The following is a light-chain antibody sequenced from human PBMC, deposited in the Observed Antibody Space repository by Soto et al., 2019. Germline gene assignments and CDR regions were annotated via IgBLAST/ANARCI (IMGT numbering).Light chain of an antibody. CDR3: SSYTSSSTHV. V-gene: IGLV2-14*03. CDR2: DVN. CDR1: SSDVGGYDY. Sequence: QFVLTQPASVSGSPGQSIAISCTGTSSDVGGYDYVSWYQQLPGKAPKLMIYDVNNRPSGVSNRFSGSKSGNTASLTISGLQAEDEADYYCSSYTSSSTHVFGTGTKVNVL. J-gene: IGLJ1*01.